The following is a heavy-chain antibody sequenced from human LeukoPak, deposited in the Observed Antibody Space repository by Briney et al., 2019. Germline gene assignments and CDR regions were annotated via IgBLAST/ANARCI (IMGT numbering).Heavy chain of an antibody. D-gene: IGHD1-26*01. CDR3: VKSGGYGLIDY. CDR1: GGSISSSSYY. CDR2: IYYSGST. V-gene: IGHV4-39*01. J-gene: IGHJ4*02. Sequence: SETLSLTCTVSGGSISSSSYYWGWIRQPPGKGLEWIGNIYYSGSTYYNASLQSRVTISVDTSKNQFSLRLNSVTAADTAMYFCVKSGGYGLIDYWGQGTLVTVSS.